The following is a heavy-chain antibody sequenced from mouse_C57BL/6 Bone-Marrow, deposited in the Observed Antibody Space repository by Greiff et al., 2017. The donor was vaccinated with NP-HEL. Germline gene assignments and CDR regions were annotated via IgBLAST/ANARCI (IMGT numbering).Heavy chain of an antibody. V-gene: IGHV1-81*01. CDR3: ARGGLYGSSYEDWYFDV. Sequence: VKLMESGAELARPGASVKLSCKASGYTFTSYGISWVKQRTGQGLEWIGEIYPRSGNTYYNEKFKGKATLTADKSSSTAYMELRSLTSEDSAVYFCARGGLYGSSYEDWYFDVWGTGTTVTVSS. J-gene: IGHJ1*03. D-gene: IGHD1-1*01. CDR2: IYPRSGNT. CDR1: GYTFTSYG.